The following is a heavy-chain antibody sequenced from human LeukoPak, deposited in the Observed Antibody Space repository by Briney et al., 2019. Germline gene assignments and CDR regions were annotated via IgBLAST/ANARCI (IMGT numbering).Heavy chain of an antibody. CDR2: IIPIFGTA. D-gene: IGHD2-15*01. V-gene: IGHV1-69*13. J-gene: IGHJ6*02. CDR3: ARDCSGGSCPPGYYGMYV. CDR1: GYTFTTYG. Sequence: ASVKVSCKGSGYTFTTYGLSWVRQAPGQGLEWMGGIIPIFGTANYAQKFQGRVTITADESTSTAYMELSSLRSEDTAVYYCARDCSGGSCPPGYYGMYVWGQGTTVTVSS.